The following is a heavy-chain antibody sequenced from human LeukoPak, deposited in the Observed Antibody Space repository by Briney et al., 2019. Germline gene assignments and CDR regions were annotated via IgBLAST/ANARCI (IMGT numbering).Heavy chain of an antibody. J-gene: IGHJ4*02. CDR2: IIPIFGTA. Sequence: ASVKVSCKASGGTFSSYAISWVRQAPGQGLEWMGGIIPIFGTANYAQEFQGRVTITADESTSTAYMELSSLRSEDTAVYYCARGQLYDFDHYFDYWGQGTLVTVSS. CDR1: GGTFSSYA. V-gene: IGHV1-69*13. D-gene: IGHD3-3*01. CDR3: ARGQLYDFDHYFDY.